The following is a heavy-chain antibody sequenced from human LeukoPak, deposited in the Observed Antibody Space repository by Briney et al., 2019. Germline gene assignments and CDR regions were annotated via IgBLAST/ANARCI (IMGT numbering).Heavy chain of an antibody. J-gene: IGHJ4*02. CDR2: ISSSSSTI. V-gene: IGHV3-48*01. Sequence: GGSLRLSCAASGFTFSSYSMNWVRQAPGKGLEWVSYISSSSSTIYYADSVKGRFTISRDNAKNSLYLQMNSLRAEDTAVYYCARDRRRRRRITIFGVAQERGYFDYRGQGTLVTVSS. D-gene: IGHD3-3*01. CDR3: ARDRRRRRRITIFGVAQERGYFDY. CDR1: GFTFSSYS.